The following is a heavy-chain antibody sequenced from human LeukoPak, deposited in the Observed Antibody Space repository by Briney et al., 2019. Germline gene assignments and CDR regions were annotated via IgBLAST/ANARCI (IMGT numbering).Heavy chain of an antibody. Sequence: KTSETLSLTCTVSGGSISSSSYYWGWIRQPPGKGLEWIGSIYYSGSTYYNPSLKNRVTISVDTSKNQFSLKLSSVTAADTAVYYCARPRLTTGLYAFDIWGQGTMVTVSS. CDR3: ARPRLTTGLYAFDI. D-gene: IGHD4-17*01. CDR1: GGSISSSSYY. J-gene: IGHJ3*02. V-gene: IGHV4-39*01. CDR2: IYYSGST.